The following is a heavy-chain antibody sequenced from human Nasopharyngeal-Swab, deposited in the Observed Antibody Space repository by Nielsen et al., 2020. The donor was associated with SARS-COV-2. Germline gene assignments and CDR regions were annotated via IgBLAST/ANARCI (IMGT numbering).Heavy chain of an antibody. D-gene: IGHD5-12*01. CDR1: GYTFTSYD. CDR2: MNPNSGNT. CDR3: ARGFIVATIFHYYYYMDV. J-gene: IGHJ6*03. Sequence: ASVTVSCKASGYTFTSYDINWVRQATGQGLEWMGWMNPNSGNTGYAQKFQGRVTMTRNTSISTAYMGLSSLRSEDTAVYYCARGFIVATIFHYYYYMDVWGKGTTVTVSS. V-gene: IGHV1-8*01.